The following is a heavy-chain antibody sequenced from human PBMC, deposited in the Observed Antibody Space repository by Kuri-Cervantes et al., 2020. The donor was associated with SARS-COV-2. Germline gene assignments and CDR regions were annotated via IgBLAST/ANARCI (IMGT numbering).Heavy chain of an antibody. CDR2: ISSSGSTI. V-gene: IGHV3-48*03. CDR3: ARQLGITIFGVVTGRDAFDI. CDR1: GFTFSSYE. D-gene: IGHD3-3*01. J-gene: IGHJ3*02. Sequence: LSLTCAASGFTFSSYEMNWVRQAPGKGLEWVSYISSSGSTIYYADSVKGRFTISRDNAKNSLYLQMNSLRAEDTAVYYCARQLGITIFGVVTGRDAFDIWGQGTMVTVSS.